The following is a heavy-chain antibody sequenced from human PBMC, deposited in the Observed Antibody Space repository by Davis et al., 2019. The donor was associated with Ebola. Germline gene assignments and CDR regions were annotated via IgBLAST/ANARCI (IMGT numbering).Heavy chain of an antibody. CDR1: GFTFSRYW. J-gene: IGHJ4*02. CDR2: INQDGSEK. CDR3: ARDPRWHSTSGSRLDY. D-gene: IGHD2-2*01. Sequence: GESLKISCAASGFTFSRYWMSWVRQAPGKGLEWVAYINQDGSEKHYVDSVKGRFTISRDNAKNSVYLQMNSLRADDTAVYYCARDPRWHSTSGSRLDYWGQGTLVTVSS. V-gene: IGHV3-7*03.